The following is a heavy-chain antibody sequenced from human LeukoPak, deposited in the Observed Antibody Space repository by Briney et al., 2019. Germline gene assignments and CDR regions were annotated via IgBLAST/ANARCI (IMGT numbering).Heavy chain of an antibody. CDR2: LYYTGST. V-gene: IGHV4-39*02. Sequence: SETLSLTCSVSGGSISSSSYYWGWIRQPPGKGLEWIGTLYYTGSTYYNPSLKSRVTISVDTSKNQFSLKLSSVTAADTAVYYCARDCGGDCPLDYWGQGTLVTVSS. D-gene: IGHD2-21*02. CDR1: GGSISSSSYY. CDR3: ARDCGGDCPLDY. J-gene: IGHJ4*02.